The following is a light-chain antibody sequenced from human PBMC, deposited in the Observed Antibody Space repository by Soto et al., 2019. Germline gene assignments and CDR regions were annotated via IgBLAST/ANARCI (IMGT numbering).Light chain of an antibody. CDR3: CSYAGSSTQA. J-gene: IGLJ1*01. CDR1: SSVVGSYNL. Sequence: QSVLTQPASVSGSPGQSITISCTGTSSVVGSYNLVSWYQQHPGKAPKLMIYEGSKRPSGVSNRFSGSKSGNTASLTISGLQDEEEADYYCCSYAGSSTQAFGTGTQVTV. V-gene: IGLV2-23*01. CDR2: EGS.